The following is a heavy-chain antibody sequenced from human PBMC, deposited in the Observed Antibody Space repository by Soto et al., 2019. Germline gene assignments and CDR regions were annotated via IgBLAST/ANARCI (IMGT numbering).Heavy chain of an antibody. V-gene: IGHV3-33*01. CDR3: ARDSSGYYYRVGAFDI. CDR1: GFTFSSYG. D-gene: IGHD3-22*01. Sequence: QVQLVESGGGVVQPGRSLRLSCAANGFTFSSYGLQWVRQAPGKGLEWVAVIWYDGSNKYYADSVKGRFTISRDNSKNTLYLQMTSLRAEDTALYYCARDSSGYYYRVGAFDIWGQGTMVTVSS. J-gene: IGHJ3*02. CDR2: IWYDGSNK.